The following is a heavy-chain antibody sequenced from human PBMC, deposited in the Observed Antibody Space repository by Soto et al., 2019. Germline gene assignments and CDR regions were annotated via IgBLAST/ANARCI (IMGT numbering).Heavy chain of an antibody. D-gene: IGHD6-6*01. J-gene: IGHJ6*02. V-gene: IGHV1-3*01. Sequence: ASVKVSCKASGYTFTSYAMHWVRQAPGQRLEWMGWINAGNGKTKYSQKFQGRVTITRDTSASTAYMELSSLRSEDTAVYYCARDLGSSPYYYYYGMDVWGQGTTVTVSS. CDR3: ARDLGSSPYYYYYGMDV. CDR2: INAGNGKT. CDR1: GYTFTSYA.